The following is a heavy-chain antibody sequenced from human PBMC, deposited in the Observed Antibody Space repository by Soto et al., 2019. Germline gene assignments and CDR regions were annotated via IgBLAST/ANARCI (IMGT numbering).Heavy chain of an antibody. Sequence: SETPSLTCTVSGGSISSYYWSWIRQPPGKGLEWIGYIYYSGSTNYNPSLKSRVTISVDTSKNQFSLKLSSVTAADTAVYYCARDLDSGYHFYFAYWGQGTLVTVSS. V-gene: IGHV4-59*01. CDR1: GGSISSYY. CDR3: ARDLDSGYHFYFAY. CDR2: IYYSGST. D-gene: IGHD5-12*01. J-gene: IGHJ4*02.